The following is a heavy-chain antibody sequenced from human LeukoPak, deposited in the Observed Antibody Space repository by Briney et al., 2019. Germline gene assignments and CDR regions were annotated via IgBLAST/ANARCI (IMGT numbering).Heavy chain of an antibody. CDR2: VNPNSGGT. J-gene: IGHJ5*02. V-gene: IGHV1-2*02. CDR1: GYTFTSYD. Sequence: ASVKVSCKASGYTFTSYDINWVRQATGQGLEWMGWVNPNSGGTNYAQKFQGRVTMTRDTSISTAYMELSRLRSDDTAAYYCARYPFSSWYLWFDPWGQGTLVTVSS. D-gene: IGHD6-13*01. CDR3: ARYPFSSWYLWFDP.